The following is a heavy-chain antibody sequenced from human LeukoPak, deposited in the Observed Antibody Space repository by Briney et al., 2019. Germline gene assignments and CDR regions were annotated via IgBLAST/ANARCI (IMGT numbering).Heavy chain of an antibody. CDR3: ARGGGVSYYYYGMDV. J-gene: IGHJ6*02. Sequence: ASVKVSCKASGYTFTSYAMHWVRQAPGQRLEWMGWINAGNGNTKYSQMFQGRVTITRDTSASTAYMELSSLRSEDTAVYYCARGGGVSYYYYGMDVWGQGTTVTVSS. CDR2: INAGNGNT. D-gene: IGHD3-16*01. V-gene: IGHV1-3*01. CDR1: GYTFTSYA.